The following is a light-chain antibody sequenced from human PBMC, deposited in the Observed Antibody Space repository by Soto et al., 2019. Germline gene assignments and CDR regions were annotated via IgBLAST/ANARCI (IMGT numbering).Light chain of an antibody. Sequence: SVLTQSPCTLSLSPGERAILSCRASQSVGTYLAWYQQKPGQAPRLLIYDASNRATGIPARFGGSGSGTDFTLTINCLEPEDFAVYYCQQRSNWPGTFGPGTKVDNK. J-gene: IGKJ3*01. CDR2: DAS. CDR1: QSVGTY. V-gene: IGKV3-11*01. CDR3: QQRSNWPGT.